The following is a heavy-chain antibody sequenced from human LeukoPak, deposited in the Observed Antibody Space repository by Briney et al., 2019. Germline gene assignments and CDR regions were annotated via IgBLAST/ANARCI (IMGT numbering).Heavy chain of an antibody. J-gene: IGHJ4*02. V-gene: IGHV4-61*05. Sequence: SETLSLTCTVSGGSITTTYYYWAWLRQSPGKGLDWIGYIYYSGSTKYNPSLKSRVTISVDTSKNQFSLNLTSVTAADTAMYYCAREQWAYRSYYASSGYHDYWGQGTLVTVSS. CDR1: GGSITTTYYY. D-gene: IGHD3-22*01. CDR2: IYYSGST. CDR3: AREQWAYRSYYASSGYHDY.